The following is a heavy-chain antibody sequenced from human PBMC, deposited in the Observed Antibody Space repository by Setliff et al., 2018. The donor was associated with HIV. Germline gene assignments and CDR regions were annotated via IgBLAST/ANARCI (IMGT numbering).Heavy chain of an antibody. CDR3: ARGLSIFGVATPGFYSFMDV. CDR1: GGSISSGSYY. D-gene: IGHD3-3*01. V-gene: IGHV4-61*02. J-gene: IGHJ6*03. CDR2: IYTSGST. Sequence: SETLSLTCTVSGGSISSGSYYWSWIRQPAGKGLEWIGRIYTSGSTNYNPSLKSRVPISLDTSKNQFSLKLSSVTAADTAVYYCARGLSIFGVATPGFYSFMDVWGKGTTVTVSS.